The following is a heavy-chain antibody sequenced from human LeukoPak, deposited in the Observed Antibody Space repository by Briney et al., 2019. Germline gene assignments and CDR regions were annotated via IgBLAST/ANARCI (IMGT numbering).Heavy chain of an antibody. CDR2: ISSNGDIT. V-gene: IGHV3-64D*09. J-gene: IGHJ4*02. Sequence: GGSLRLSCSASGFTFSSYALHWVRQAPGKGLEFVSGISSNGDITYYADSVKGRFTISRDNSKNSLYLQMSSLRAEDTAVYYCARDRAHYCVLDYWGQGTLVTVSS. CDR1: GFTFSSYA. D-gene: IGHD3-10*02. CDR3: ARDRAHYCVLDY.